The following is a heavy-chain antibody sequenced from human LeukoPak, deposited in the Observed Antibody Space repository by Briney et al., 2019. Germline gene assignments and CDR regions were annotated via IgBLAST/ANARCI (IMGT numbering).Heavy chain of an antibody. J-gene: IGHJ3*02. CDR1: GGSISSGDYY. CDR2: IYYSGST. V-gene: IGHV4-30-4*08. Sequence: SETLSLTCTVSGGSISSGDYYWSWIRQPPGKGLEWIGYIYYSGSTYYNPSLKSRVTISVDTSKNQFSLKLSSVTAADTAVYYCARQPYGPLRWQKAFDIWGQGTMVTVSS. CDR3: ARQPYGPLRWQKAFDI. D-gene: IGHD4-23*01.